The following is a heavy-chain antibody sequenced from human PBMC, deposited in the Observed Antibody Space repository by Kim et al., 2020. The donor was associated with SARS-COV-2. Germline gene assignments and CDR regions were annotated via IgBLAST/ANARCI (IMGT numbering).Heavy chain of an antibody. CDR3: ARVFYDSSGYYWYFDL. D-gene: IGHD3-22*01. CDR1: GFTFSSYD. J-gene: IGHJ2*01. V-gene: IGHV3-13*01. CDR2: IGTAGDT. Sequence: GGSLRLSCAASGFTFSSYDMHWVRQATGKGLEWVSAIGTAGDTYYPGSVKGRFTISRENAKNSLYLQMNSLRAGDTAVYYCARVFYDSSGYYWYFDLWGRGTLVTVSS.